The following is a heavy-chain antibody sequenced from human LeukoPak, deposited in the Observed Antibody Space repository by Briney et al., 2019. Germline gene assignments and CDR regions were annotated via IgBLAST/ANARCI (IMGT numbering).Heavy chain of an antibody. CDR3: ARGVVIAPQTFDY. Sequence: PSETLSLTCTVSGESISGFYWTWIRQPPGKGLEWIGYIYYSGSANYNPSLKSRVTISVDTSKNQFSLKLSSVTAADTAVYYCARGVVIAPQTFDYWGQGTLVTVSS. D-gene: IGHD2-21*01. V-gene: IGHV4-59*01. CDR1: GESISGFY. J-gene: IGHJ4*02. CDR2: IYYSGSA.